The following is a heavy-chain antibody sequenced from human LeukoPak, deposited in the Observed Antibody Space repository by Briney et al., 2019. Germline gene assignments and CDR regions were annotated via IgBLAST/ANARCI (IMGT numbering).Heavy chain of an antibody. J-gene: IGHJ3*02. CDR2: ISGSGGST. D-gene: IGHD3-16*02. CDR1: GFTFSNYA. CDR3: ALNGREVPSGAFDI. V-gene: IGHV3-23*01. Sequence: GGSLRLSCAASGFTFSNYAMSWVRRAPGKGLEWVSAISGSGGSTYYADSVKGRFTISRDNSKNTLYLQMNSLRAEDTAVYYCALNGREVPSGAFDIWGQGTMVTVSS.